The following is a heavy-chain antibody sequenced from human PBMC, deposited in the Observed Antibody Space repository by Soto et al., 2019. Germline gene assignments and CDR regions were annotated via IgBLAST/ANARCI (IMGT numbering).Heavy chain of an antibody. CDR1: GFTFSSYA. V-gene: IGHV3-23*01. CDR3: EKAFYSSDGGEVFDY. Sequence: GFLRLSCAASGFTFSSYAMSWVRQAPGKGLEWVSAIFSGSGGNTFYGDSVRGRFTISRDNSKDTLYLQMNSLRAEDTAVYYCEKAFYSSDGGEVFDYWGQGALVTVSS. D-gene: IGHD6-19*01. J-gene: IGHJ4*02. CDR2: IFSGSGGNT.